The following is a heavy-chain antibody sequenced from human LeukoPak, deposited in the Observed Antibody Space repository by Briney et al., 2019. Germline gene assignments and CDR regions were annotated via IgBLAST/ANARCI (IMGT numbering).Heavy chain of an antibody. Sequence: SETLSLTCTVSGGSISSYYWSWLRQPPGKGLEYIGYTHYSGATNYNPSLKGRVTISLDTSGNQFSLKLSSVTAADTAVYYCARASHDYGDYSHFDYWGQGTLVTVSS. D-gene: IGHD4-17*01. V-gene: IGHV4-59*01. J-gene: IGHJ4*02. CDR3: ARASHDYGDYSHFDY. CDR1: GGSISSYY. CDR2: THYSGAT.